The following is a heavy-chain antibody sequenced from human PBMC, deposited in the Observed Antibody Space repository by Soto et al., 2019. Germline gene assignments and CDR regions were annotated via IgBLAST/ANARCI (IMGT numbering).Heavy chain of an antibody. CDR1: GFTFSDYY. D-gene: IGHD1-7*01. CDR2: ISSSGDST. Sequence: QVQVVESGGGLVKPGGSLRLSCAASGFTFSDYYMSWIRQAPGKGLEWVSFISSSGDSTKYADSVKVRFTISRDNAKNSLYLQLNSLRAEDTAVYYCARGGVKGTTSRGQVYNWGQGTLVTVSS. V-gene: IGHV3-11*06. CDR3: ARGGVKGTTSRGQVYN. J-gene: IGHJ4*02.